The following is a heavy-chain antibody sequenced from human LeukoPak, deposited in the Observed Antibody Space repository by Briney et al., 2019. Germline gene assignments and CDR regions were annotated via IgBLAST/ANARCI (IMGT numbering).Heavy chain of an antibody. CDR2: INHSGST. D-gene: IGHD3-22*01. Sequence: SETLSLTCAVYGGSFSGYYWSWIRQPPGKGLEWIGEINHSGSTNYNPSLKSRVTISVDTSKNQFSLKLSSVTAADTAVYYCARARWGSGYYYVKGNMDVWGKGTTVIVSS. V-gene: IGHV4-34*01. CDR3: ARARWGSGYYYVKGNMDV. CDR1: GGSFSGYY. J-gene: IGHJ6*03.